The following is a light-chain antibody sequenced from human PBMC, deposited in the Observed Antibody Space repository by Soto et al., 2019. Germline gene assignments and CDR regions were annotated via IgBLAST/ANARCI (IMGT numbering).Light chain of an antibody. CDR1: SSDVGAYNH. CDR2: DVS. J-gene: IGLJ1*01. CDR3: CSYTTSTTYV. Sequence: QSALTQPASVSGSPGQSITISCTGTSSDVGAYNHVSSYQHHPGKAPKLMIYDVSSRPSGVSNRFSGSKSGNTASLTISGLQAEDETDYYCCSYTTSTTYVFGTGTKVTVL. V-gene: IGLV2-14*03.